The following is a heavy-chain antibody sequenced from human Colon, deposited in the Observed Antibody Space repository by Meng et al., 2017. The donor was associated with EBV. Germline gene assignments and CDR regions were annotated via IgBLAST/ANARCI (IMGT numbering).Heavy chain of an antibody. J-gene: IGHJ5*02. V-gene: IGHV4-34*01. CDR1: GGSFRYYY. CDR2: IDHRGNT. D-gene: IGHD3-10*01. CDR3: ARRGPSGNISP. Sequence: LKHEREGMGKAAETLSRGSADYGGSFRYYYLTWIRHPPGKGREWIGEIDHRGNTKYNPSLKSRVTISLDTSKKQFSLKVSSVTAADSAVYYCARRGPSGNISPWSQGALVTVSS.